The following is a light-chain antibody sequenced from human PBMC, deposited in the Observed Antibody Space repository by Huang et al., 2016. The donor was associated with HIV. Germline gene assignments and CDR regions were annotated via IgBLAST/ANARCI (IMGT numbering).Light chain of an antibody. CDR1: QSVLSSSNNKNF. CDR2: WAS. V-gene: IGKV4-1*01. J-gene: IGKJ1*01. CDR3: QQYYSTLT. Sequence: DIVMTQSPDSLAVSLGERATINCKSSQSVLSSSNNKNFLAWYQQKPGQPPKLLIYWASTRESGVPDRFSGSGSGTDFTLTISSLQAEDVAVYYCQQYYSTLTFGQGTKVEIK.